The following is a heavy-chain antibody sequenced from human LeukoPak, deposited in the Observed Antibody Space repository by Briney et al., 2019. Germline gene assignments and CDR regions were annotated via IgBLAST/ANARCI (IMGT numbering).Heavy chain of an antibody. V-gene: IGHV3-15*01. J-gene: IGHJ6*02. CDR1: GFTFSNAW. Sequence: PGGSLRLSCAASGFTFSNAWMSWVRQAPGKGLEWVGRIKSKTDGGTTDYAAPVKGRFTISRDDSKNTLYLQMNSLKTEDTAVYYCTSLITMVRGVIKPSYYYGMDVWGQGTTVTVSS. D-gene: IGHD3-10*01. CDR2: IKSKTDGGTT. CDR3: TSLITMVRGVIKPSYYYGMDV.